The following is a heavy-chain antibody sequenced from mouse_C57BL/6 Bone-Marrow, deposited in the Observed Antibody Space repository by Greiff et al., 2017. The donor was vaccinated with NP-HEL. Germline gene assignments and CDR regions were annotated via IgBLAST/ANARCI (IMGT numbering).Heavy chain of an antibody. CDR1: GYAFTNYL. CDR2: INPGSGGT. V-gene: IGHV1-54*01. CDR3: ARSQCFYYYGSRGLAY. D-gene: IGHD1-1*01. Sequence: QVQLQQSGAELVRPGTSVKVSCKASGYAFTNYLIEWVKQRPGQGLEWIGVINPGSGGTNYNEKFKGTATLTADKSSSTAYMQLSSLTSEDSAVYFCARSQCFYYYGSRGLAYWGQGTLVTVSA. J-gene: IGHJ3*01.